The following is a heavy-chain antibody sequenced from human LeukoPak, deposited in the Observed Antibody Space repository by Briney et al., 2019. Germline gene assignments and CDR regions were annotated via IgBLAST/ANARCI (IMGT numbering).Heavy chain of an antibody. CDR2: IYRSGST. CDR3: ARASHDYGEYSHFDY. V-gene: IGHV4-4*02. D-gene: IGHD4-17*01. CDR1: GGSISSSNW. J-gene: IGHJ4*02. Sequence: PSETLSLTCGVSGGSISSSNWWSWVRHPPGKGLEWIGEIYRSGSTNYNPSLKSRVTISVDKSKNQFSLKLSSVTAADTAVYSCARASHDYGEYSHFDYWGQGTLVTVSS.